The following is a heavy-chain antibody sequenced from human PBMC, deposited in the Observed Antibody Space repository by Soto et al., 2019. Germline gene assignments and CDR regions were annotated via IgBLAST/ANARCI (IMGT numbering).Heavy chain of an antibody. CDR3: ARAQASYSSGWYDY. J-gene: IGHJ4*02. V-gene: IGHV4-59*01. CDR2: IYYSGST. CDR1: GGSISSYY. Sequence: PSETLSLTCTVSGGSISSYYWSWIRQPPGKGLEWIGYIYYSGSTNYNPSLKSRVTISVDTSKNQFSLKLSSVTAADTAVYYCARAQASYSSGWYDYWGQGTLVTVSS. D-gene: IGHD6-19*01.